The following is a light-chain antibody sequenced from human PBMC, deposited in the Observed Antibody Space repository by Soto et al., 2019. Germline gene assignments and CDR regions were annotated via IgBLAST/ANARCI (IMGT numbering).Light chain of an antibody. V-gene: IGLV2-14*01. Sequence: QLVLTQPASVSGSPGQSITISCTGTSSDVGGYNYVSWYQQHPGKAPKLMIYEVTNRPSGVSNRFSGSKSGNTASLTISGLQAEDEAHYYCSSYTTNSPPVVFGGGTQLTVL. J-gene: IGLJ2*01. CDR1: SSDVGGYNY. CDR3: SSYTTNSPPVV. CDR2: EVT.